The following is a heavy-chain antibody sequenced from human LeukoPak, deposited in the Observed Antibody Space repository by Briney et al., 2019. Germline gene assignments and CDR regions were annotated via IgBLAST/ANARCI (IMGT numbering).Heavy chain of an antibody. CDR2: IYYSGTT. Sequence: PSQTLSLTCTVSGGSISSGGHYWSWIRQHPGKGLEWIEYIYYSGTTYYNPSLKSRVTISLGTSKNQFFLQLSSVTAADTAMYYCARGNANWGQGTLVTVSS. V-gene: IGHV4-31*03. CDR3: ARGNAN. CDR1: GGSISSGGHY. J-gene: IGHJ4*02.